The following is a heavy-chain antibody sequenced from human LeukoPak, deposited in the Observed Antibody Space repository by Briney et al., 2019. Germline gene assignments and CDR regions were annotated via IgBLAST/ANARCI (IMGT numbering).Heavy chain of an antibody. CDR2: VKKDDTYR. Sequence: PAESLTLSCAAAGFIFSRKWTHWVRQAPGDGLECDARVKKDDTYRDYADSVKGRFTISRDTAKTTLYLQMHILRVEDTARYYCERDDDIYSFDYWGQGTVVTVSS. J-gene: IGHJ4*02. CDR1: GFIFSRKW. V-gene: IGHV3-74*01. CDR3: ERDDDIYSFDY. D-gene: IGHD1-26*01.